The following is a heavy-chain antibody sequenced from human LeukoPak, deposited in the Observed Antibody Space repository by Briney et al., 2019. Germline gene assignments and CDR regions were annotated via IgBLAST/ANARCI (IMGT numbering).Heavy chain of an antibody. J-gene: IGHJ4*02. Sequence: SETLSLTCTVSGGSISSYYWSWIRQPAGKGLEWIGRIYSSGTTNYNPSLKSRVTMSLETSKNQFSLKLSSVTAADTAVYYCARGGPTYYYDSSGLHDYWGQGTLVTVSS. CDR3: ARGGPTYYYDSSGLHDY. CDR1: GGSISSYY. CDR2: IYSSGTT. D-gene: IGHD3-22*01. V-gene: IGHV4-4*07.